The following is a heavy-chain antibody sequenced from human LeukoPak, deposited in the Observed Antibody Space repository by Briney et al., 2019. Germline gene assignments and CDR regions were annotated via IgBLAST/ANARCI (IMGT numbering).Heavy chain of an antibody. J-gene: IGHJ5*02. V-gene: IGHV1-46*01. D-gene: IGHD2-15*01. CDR3: ARERSQDIVVVVAATALGGNWFDP. Sequence: ASVKVSCKASGYTFTSYYMHWVRQAPGQGLEWMGIINPSGGSTSYAQKFQGRVTMTRDTSTSTVYMELSSLRSEDTAVYYCARERSQDIVVVVAATALGGNWFDPWGQGTLVTVSS. CDR2: INPSGGST. CDR1: GYTFTSYY.